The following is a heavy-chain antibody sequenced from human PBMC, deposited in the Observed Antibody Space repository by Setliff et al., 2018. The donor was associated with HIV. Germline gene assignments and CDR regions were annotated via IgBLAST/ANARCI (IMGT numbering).Heavy chain of an antibody. V-gene: IGHV1-69-2*01. J-gene: IGHJ6*03. CDR2: VYPEDGQT. CDR1: GYRFRDFY. CDR3: ARSRREVVYFYYYMDF. D-gene: IGHD1-26*01. Sequence: PQVKVSCKVSGYRFRDFYIHWVRQAPGKGLEWMGLVYPEDGQTIYTEKFQGRVTMTADTSTGTTYIQLSGLRFEDTAVYYCARSRREVVYFYYYMDFWGKGTTVTVSS.